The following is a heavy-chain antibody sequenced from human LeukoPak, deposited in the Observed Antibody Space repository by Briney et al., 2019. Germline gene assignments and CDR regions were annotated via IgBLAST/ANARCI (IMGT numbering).Heavy chain of an antibody. CDR3: ARIAVYYYYYMDV. CDR2: IYHSGNT. J-gene: IGHJ6*03. V-gene: IGHV4-38-2*01. D-gene: IGHD2-21*01. CDR1: GYSISSGYY. Sequence: SETLSLTCAVSGYSISSGYYWGWIRQPPGKGLEWIGSIYHSGNTYYNPSLKSRVTISVDTSKNQFSLKLSSVTAADTAVYYCARIAVYYYYYMDVWGKGTTVTVSS.